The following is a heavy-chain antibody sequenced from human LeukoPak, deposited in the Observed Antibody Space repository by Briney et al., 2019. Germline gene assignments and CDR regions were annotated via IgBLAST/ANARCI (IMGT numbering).Heavy chain of an antibody. Sequence: GGSLRLSCAASGFDFSAYEMNWVRQAPGKGLEWVAYFAGSDTTKYYADSVRGRFTISRDNAKNSLFLQMNSLRAEDTALYYCATLGYHLDSWGQGTLVTVSS. CDR1: GFDFSAYE. V-gene: IGHV3-48*03. D-gene: IGHD3-22*01. CDR2: FAGSDTTK. J-gene: IGHJ4*02. CDR3: ATLGYHLDS.